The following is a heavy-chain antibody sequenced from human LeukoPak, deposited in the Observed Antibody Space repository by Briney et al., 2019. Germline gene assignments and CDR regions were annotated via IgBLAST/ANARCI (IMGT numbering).Heavy chain of an antibody. CDR1: GDSIKKNTYY. CDR3: ARDGXPXXXYFDX. CDR2: VYYSGWS. J-gene: IGHJ4*01. Sequence: PSETLSLTCTVSGDSIKKNTYYWGWIRQPPGKGLEWIGNVYYSGWSYHTPSLKGRLAISVDTSRSQFSLTLTSVTAADTAVYYCARDGXPXXXYFDX. V-gene: IGHV4-39*07.